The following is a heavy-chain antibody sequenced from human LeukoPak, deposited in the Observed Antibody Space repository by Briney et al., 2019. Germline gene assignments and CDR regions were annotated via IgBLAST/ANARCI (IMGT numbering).Heavy chain of an antibody. CDR2: INPSGGST. D-gene: IGHD2-2*02. CDR1: GYTFTSYY. CDR3: ARDRPLLYCSSTSCYTNAFDI. V-gene: IGHV1-46*03. J-gene: IGHJ3*02. Sequence: ASVKVSCKASGYTFTSYYMHWVRQAPGQGLEWMGIINPSGGSTSYAQKFQGRVTMTKDTSTSTVYMELSSLRSEDTAVYYCARDRPLLYCSSTSCYTNAFDIWGQGTMVTVSS.